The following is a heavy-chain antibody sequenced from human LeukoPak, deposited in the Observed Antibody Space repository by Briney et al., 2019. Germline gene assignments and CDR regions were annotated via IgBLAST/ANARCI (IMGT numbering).Heavy chain of an antibody. CDR1: GGTFSSYA. CDR2: IIPIFGTA. CDR3: AGTGTTGSYYYYVDV. D-gene: IGHD1-7*01. J-gene: IGHJ6*03. Sequence: GSSVKVSCKASGGTFSSYAISWVRQAPGQGLEWMGGIIPIFGTANYAQKFQGRVTITTDESTSTAYMELSSLRSEDTAVYYCAGTGTTGSYYYYVDVWGKGTTVTVSS. V-gene: IGHV1-69*05.